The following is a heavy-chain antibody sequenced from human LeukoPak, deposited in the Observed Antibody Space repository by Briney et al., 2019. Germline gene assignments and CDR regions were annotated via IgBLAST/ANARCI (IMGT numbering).Heavy chain of an antibody. J-gene: IGHJ4*02. CDR2: INPSGGST. CDR1: GYTFTSYY. CDR3: ASHRDGYNYDFDY. D-gene: IGHD5-24*01. Sequence: GASVKVSCKASGYTFTSYYMHWVRQAPGQGLEWMGIINPSGGSTNYAQKLQGRVTMTTDTSTSTAYMELRSLRSDDTAVYYCASHRDGYNYDFDYWGQGTLVTVSS. V-gene: IGHV1-46*01.